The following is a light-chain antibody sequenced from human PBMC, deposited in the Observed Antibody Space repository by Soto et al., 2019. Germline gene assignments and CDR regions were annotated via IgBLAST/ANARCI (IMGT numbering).Light chain of an antibody. Sequence: EIVLTQSPATLSLSPGERATLSCRGSQSVNIYLAWYQQKPGQAPRLLIYDAFKRATGIPARFSGSGSGTDFTLTISSLEPEDFAVYYCQQRSTPFTFGLGTKVDIK. CDR3: QQRSTPFT. J-gene: IGKJ3*01. CDR1: QSVNIY. V-gene: IGKV3-11*01. CDR2: DAF.